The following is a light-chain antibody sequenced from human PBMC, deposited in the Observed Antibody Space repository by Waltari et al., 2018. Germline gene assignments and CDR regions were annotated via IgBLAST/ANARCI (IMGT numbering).Light chain of an antibody. CDR1: QSVSRT. CDR2: DAS. V-gene: IGKV3-20*01. J-gene: IGKJ1*01. Sequence: EIVLTQSPGTLSLSPGERATLSCRASQSVSRTLAWYQQKPGQAPRLLIYDASSRATGIPDRFSGSRSGTDFSLTITRLEPEDFAVYYCQHYVSLPVTFGQGTKVEIK. CDR3: QHYVSLPVT.